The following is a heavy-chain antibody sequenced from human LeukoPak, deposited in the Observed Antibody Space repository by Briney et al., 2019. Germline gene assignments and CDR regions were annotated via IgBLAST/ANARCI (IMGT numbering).Heavy chain of an antibody. D-gene: IGHD3-16*02. J-gene: IGHJ4*02. CDR2: INPSGGST. V-gene: IGHV1-46*01. CDR1: GYTFTSYY. CDR3: ARAPARLGELSAPFDY. Sequence: ASVKVSCKASGYTFTSYYMHWVRQAPGQGLEWMRIINPSGGSTSYAQKFQGRVTMTRDTSTSTVYMELSSLRSEDTAVYYCARAPARLGELSAPFDYWGQGTLVTVSS.